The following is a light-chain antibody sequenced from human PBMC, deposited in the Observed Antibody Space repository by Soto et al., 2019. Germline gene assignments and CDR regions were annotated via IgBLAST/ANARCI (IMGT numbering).Light chain of an antibody. Sequence: EIVLTQSPGTLSLSPGEGATLSCRASQSLSRNYLAWYQHKPGQAPRLLIYTASNRATGVPHMFSGSGSGTVFNLNISRLDSEDFELYYCQQYDTSPLTFGQGSKVEI. CDR3: QQYDTSPLT. CDR1: QSLSRNY. V-gene: IGKV3-20*01. CDR2: TAS. J-gene: IGKJ1*01.